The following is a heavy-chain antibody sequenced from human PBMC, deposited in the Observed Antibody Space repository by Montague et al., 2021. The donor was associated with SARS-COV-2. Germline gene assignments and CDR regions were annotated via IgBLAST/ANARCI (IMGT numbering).Heavy chain of an antibody. CDR2: ISYDGSNK. V-gene: IGHV3-30-3*01. J-gene: IGHJ5*02. D-gene: IGHD3-10*01. Sequence: SLSLSFAASGFTFSSYAMHWVRQAPGKGLEWVAVISYDGSNKYYADSVKGRFTISRDNSKNTLYLQMNSLRAEDTAVYYCARSRSGSYYNPKRFDPWGQGTLVTVSS. CDR3: ARSRSGSYYNPKRFDP. CDR1: GFTFSSYA.